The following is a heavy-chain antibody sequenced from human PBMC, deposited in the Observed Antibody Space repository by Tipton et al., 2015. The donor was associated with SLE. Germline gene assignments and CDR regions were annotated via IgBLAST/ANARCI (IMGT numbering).Heavy chain of an antibody. CDR2: IYNSGNT. V-gene: IGHV4-39*07. J-gene: IGHJ6*02. CDR1: VASINSSSYY. CDR3: ARHVDPTDYYYYAVDV. Sequence: TLSLTCTVSVASINSSSYYWAWIRQAPGKGLEWIGSIYNSGNTYYNASLKSRVTISVDTSKNQFSLRLSSVSAADTAVYYCARHVDPTDYYYYAVDVWGQGTTVTVSS.